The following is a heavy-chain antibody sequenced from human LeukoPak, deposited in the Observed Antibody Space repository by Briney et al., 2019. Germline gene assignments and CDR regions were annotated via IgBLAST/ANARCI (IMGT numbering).Heavy chain of an antibody. D-gene: IGHD1-26*01. CDR3: AKDREYSGSYPAFDY. V-gene: IGHV3-23*01. J-gene: IGHJ4*02. CDR1: GFTFSSYA. Sequence: AGGSLRLSCAASGFTFSSYAMSWVRQAPGKGLGWVSDISGSGGSTYYADSVKGRFTIPRDNSKNTLYLQMNSLRAEDTAVYYCAKDREYSGSYPAFDYWGQGTLVTVSS. CDR2: ISGSGGST.